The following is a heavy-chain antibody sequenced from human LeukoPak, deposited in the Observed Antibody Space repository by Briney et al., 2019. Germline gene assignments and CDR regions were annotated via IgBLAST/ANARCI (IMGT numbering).Heavy chain of an antibody. Sequence: ASVKVSCKASGYTFTGYYIHWVRQAPGQGLEWLGCISPHSGGTNYAQKFQGRVTMTRDTSISTAYMELSRLRSDDTAMYYCARDRYYGSGSYWFDPWGQGTLVTVSS. D-gene: IGHD3-10*01. CDR1: GYTFTGYY. J-gene: IGHJ5*02. CDR3: ARDRYYGSGSYWFDP. CDR2: ISPHSGGT. V-gene: IGHV1-2*02.